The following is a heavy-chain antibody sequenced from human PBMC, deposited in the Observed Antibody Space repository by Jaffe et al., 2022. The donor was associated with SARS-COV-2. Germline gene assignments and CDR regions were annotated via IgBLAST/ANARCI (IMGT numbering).Heavy chain of an antibody. J-gene: IGHJ4*02. V-gene: IGHV4-59*01. CDR3: ARDRSGWGSFFDY. CDR2: IFYSGST. D-gene: IGHD6-25*01. Sequence: QVQLQESGPGLVKPSETLSLTCTVSGGSTSRYYWNWIRQPPGKRLEWIGYIFYSGSTKYNPSLKSRVTMSVDTSKNQLSLKLSSVTAADTAVYYCARDRSGWGSFFDYWGLGTLVTVSS. CDR1: GGSTSRYY.